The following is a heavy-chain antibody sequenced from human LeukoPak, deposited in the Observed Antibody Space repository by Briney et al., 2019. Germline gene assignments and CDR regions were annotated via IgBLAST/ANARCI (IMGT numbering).Heavy chain of an antibody. J-gene: IGHJ3*02. CDR1: GDSITSSAFY. CDR3: ARDRYTAIGALDAFDI. D-gene: IGHD5-18*01. V-gene: IGHV4-31*03. CDR2: IYYSGST. Sequence: SETLSLTCTVSGDSITSSAFYWGWIRQHPGKGLEWIGYIYYSGSTYYNPSLKSRVTISVDTSKNQFSLKLSSVTAADTAVYYCARDRYTAIGALDAFDIWGQGTMVTVSS.